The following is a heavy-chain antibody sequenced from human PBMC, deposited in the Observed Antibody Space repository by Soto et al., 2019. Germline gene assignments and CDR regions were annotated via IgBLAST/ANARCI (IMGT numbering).Heavy chain of an antibody. CDR2: IKEDGSEQ. Sequence: EVQLVESGGGLVQPGGSLRLSCAASGFNFRRYWMSWVRQAPGKGLEWVANIKEDGSEQYYVDSVKGRFTIFRDNAKNSLSLQMNSLRAEDTAIYYCARDPTASYGDSLLFDYWGQGTLVIVS. CDR1: GFNFRRYW. D-gene: IGHD4-17*01. CDR3: ARDPTASYGDSLLFDY. J-gene: IGHJ4*02. V-gene: IGHV3-7*01.